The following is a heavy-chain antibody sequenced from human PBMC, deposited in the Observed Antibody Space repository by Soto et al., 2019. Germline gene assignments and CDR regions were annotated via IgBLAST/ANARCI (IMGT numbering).Heavy chain of an antibody. CDR2: MNAKSGDT. J-gene: IGHJ6*02. CDR3: ARGNPFNYAGFDV. CDR1: GYTFTDYF. V-gene: IGHV1-2*02. Sequence: ASVKVSFKTSGYTFTDYFLHWLRQASGQGPEWMGWMNAKSGDTFFAQRFQGKFNMTWDTSLSTAYMEVGSLTSDDTAMYYCARGNPFNYAGFDVWGQGTTVTVSS. D-gene: IGHD3-16*01.